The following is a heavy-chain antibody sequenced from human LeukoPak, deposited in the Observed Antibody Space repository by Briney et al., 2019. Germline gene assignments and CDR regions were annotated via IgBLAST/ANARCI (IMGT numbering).Heavy chain of an antibody. CDR1: GGSISSYY. J-gene: IGHJ5*02. Sequence: SETLSLTCTVSGGSISSYYWSWIRQPAGQGLEWIGRIYTSGSTNYNPSLKSRVTMSVDTSKNQFSLKLSSVTAADTAVYYCAREHYCSGGSCYGNWFDPWGQGTLVTVSS. D-gene: IGHD2-15*01. CDR3: AREHYCSGGSCYGNWFDP. CDR2: IYTSGST. V-gene: IGHV4-4*07.